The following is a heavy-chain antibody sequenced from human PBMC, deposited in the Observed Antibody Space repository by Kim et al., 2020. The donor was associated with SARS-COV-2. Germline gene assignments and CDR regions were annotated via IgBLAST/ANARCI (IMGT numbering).Heavy chain of an antibody. J-gene: IGHJ4*02. V-gene: IGHV3-73*01. CDR3: ARGQGITMIVLVTFFDY. D-gene: IGHD3-22*01. Sequence: VKGRLTISRDDSKNTAYLQMNSLKAEDTAVYYCARGQGITMIVLVTFFDYWAQGTVVRVS.